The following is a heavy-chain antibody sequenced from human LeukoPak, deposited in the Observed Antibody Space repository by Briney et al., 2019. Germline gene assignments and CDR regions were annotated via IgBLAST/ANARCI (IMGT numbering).Heavy chain of an antibody. Sequence: GGSLRLSCAASGFTFSSYWMSWVRQAPGKGLEGVANIKQDGSEKYYVDSVKGRFTISRDNAKNSLYLQMNSLRAEDTAVYYCARDSYSSSWGPHVWGKGTTVTVSS. CDR2: IKQDGSEK. CDR3: ARDSYSSSWGPHV. D-gene: IGHD6-13*01. J-gene: IGHJ6*04. V-gene: IGHV3-7*01. CDR1: GFTFSSYW.